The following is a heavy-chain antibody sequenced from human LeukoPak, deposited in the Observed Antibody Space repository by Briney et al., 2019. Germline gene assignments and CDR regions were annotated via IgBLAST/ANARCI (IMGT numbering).Heavy chain of an antibody. V-gene: IGHV3-23*01. CDR2: ISGSGSAT. D-gene: IGHD3-3*01. CDR3: AKAFHFDFWSGYSSWFDP. CDR1: GFTFSTYA. Sequence: GESLRLSCAASGFTFSTYAMRWVRQAPGKGLEWVSSISGSGSATYCADPGKGRFTISRDNSKDTLYLQMNSLRADDTAVYYCAKAFHFDFWSGYSSWFDPWGQGTVVTVSS. J-gene: IGHJ5*02.